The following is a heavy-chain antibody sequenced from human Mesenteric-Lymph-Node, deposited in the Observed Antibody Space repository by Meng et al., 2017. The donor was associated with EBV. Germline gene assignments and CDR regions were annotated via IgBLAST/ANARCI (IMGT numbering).Heavy chain of an antibody. CDR3: ARRSGSYYGYFDY. CDR2: IHYSGDT. V-gene: IGHV4-30-4*01. Sequence: QVQLQESGPGLVKPAQTGSLTCAVSGGSIAGGSYWSWVRQPPGKGLEWIAFIHYSGDTYYNPSLKSRLTISVDTSKDQFSLRLRSVTAADTAVYYCARRSGSYYGYFDYWGQGTLVTVSS. J-gene: IGHJ4*02. D-gene: IGHD1-26*01. CDR1: GGSIAGGSY.